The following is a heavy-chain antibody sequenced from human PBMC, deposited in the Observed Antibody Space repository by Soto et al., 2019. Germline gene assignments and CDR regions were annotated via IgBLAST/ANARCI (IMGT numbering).Heavy chain of an antibody. CDR1: GFTFSSYS. Sequence: GESLKISCAASGFTFSSYSMNWVRQAPGKGLEWVSSISSSSSYIYYADSVKGRFTISRDNAKNSLYLQMNSLRAEDTAVYYCARVPQLLWFGELPYYMDVWGKGTTVTVSS. CDR3: ARVPQLLWFGELPYYMDV. CDR2: ISSSSSYI. D-gene: IGHD3-10*01. J-gene: IGHJ6*03. V-gene: IGHV3-21*01.